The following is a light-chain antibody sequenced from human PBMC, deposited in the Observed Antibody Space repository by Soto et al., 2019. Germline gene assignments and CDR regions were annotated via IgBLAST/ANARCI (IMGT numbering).Light chain of an antibody. CDR1: SSDVGGYNY. Sequence: LTQPAPVSGSPGQSITISCTGTSSDVGGYNYVSWYQQHPVKAPKLMIYDVTNRPSGVSDRFSGSKSGNTASLTISGLQAEDEADYYCSSYTSSSTPYVFGTGTKVTVL. V-gene: IGLV2-14*01. CDR2: DVT. CDR3: SSYTSSSTPYV. J-gene: IGLJ1*01.